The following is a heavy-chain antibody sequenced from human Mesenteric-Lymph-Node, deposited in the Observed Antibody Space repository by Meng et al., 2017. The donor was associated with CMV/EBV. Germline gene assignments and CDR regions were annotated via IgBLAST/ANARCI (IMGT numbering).Heavy chain of an antibody. J-gene: IGHJ3*02. CDR2: INPDGSGE. Sequence: GESLKISCAASGLTFSTYWMSWVRQAPGKGLEWVANINPDGSGEYYVGSVKGRFTISKDIAKNSLYLQMNSLRAEDTAVYYCAREYVWGNYRYGFDMWGQGTMVTVSS. CDR1: GLTFSTYW. D-gene: IGHD3-16*02. CDR3: AREYVWGNYRYGFDM. V-gene: IGHV3-7*01.